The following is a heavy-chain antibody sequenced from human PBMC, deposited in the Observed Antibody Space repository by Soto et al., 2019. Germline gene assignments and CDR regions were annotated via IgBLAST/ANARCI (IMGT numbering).Heavy chain of an antibody. CDR1: GDTFTNFD. CDR3: ARYIYGQGFKA. V-gene: IGHV1-8*01. CDR2: MRANSGDT. D-gene: IGHD3-3*02. J-gene: IGHJ5*02. Sequence: QVQLVQPGAEVRKPGASVKVSCKASGDTFTNFDFNWVRQATGQGLKRIGWMRANSGDTGHAQKFQGRVSMTRDTSMSTAYMELSSLRAEDTAVYYCARYIYGQGFKAWGQGTLVFVSS.